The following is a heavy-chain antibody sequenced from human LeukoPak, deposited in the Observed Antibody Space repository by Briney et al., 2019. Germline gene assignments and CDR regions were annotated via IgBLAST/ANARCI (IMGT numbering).Heavy chain of an antibody. Sequence: SETLSLTCAVYGGSFSGYYWSWIRQPPGKGLEWLGEINHSGSTNYNPSLKSRVTISVETSKNQFSLKLSSVTAADTAVYYCARGALYCSSTSCYDLDYWGQGTLVTVSS. D-gene: IGHD2-2*01. CDR2: INHSGST. J-gene: IGHJ4*02. CDR1: GGSFSGYY. CDR3: ARGALYCSSTSCYDLDY. V-gene: IGHV4-34*01.